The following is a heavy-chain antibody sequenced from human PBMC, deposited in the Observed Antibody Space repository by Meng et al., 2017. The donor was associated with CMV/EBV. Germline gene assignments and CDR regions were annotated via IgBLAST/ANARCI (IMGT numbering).Heavy chain of an antibody. J-gene: IGHJ4*02. CDR1: GFTFDDYG. D-gene: IGHD3-22*01. CDR3: ARPHGFYYDSSGYYY. Sequence: SGFTFDDYGLSWVRQAPGKGLEWVSGINWNGGSTGYADSVKGRFTISRDNAKNSLYLQMNSLRAEDTALYYCARPHGFYYDSSGYYYWGQGTLVTVS. V-gene: IGHV3-20*03. CDR2: INWNGGST.